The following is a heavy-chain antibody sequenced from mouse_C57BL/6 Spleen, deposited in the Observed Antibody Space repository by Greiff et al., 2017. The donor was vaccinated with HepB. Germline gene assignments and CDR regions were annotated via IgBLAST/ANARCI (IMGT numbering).Heavy chain of an antibody. CDR3: AREGDDYDGFAY. V-gene: IGHV1-59*01. CDR1: GYTFTSYW. CDR2: IDPSDSYT. Sequence: QVQLKQPGAELVRPGTSVKLSCKASGYTFTSYWMHWVKQRPGQGLEWIGVIDPSDSYTNYNQKFKGKATLTVDTSSSTAYMQLSSLTSEDSAVYYCAREGDDYDGFAYWGQGTLVTVSA. D-gene: IGHD2-4*01. J-gene: IGHJ3*01.